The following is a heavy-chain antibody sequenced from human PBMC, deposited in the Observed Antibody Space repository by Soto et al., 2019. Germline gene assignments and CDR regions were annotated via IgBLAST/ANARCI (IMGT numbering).Heavy chain of an antibody. D-gene: IGHD2-15*01. CDR3: ARLGSGVRSVVHAFDI. CDR1: GGSISSDNYY. CDR2: IHYSGTT. V-gene: IGHV4-39*01. Sequence: SETLSLTCTVSGGSISSDNYYWAWIRPPPGKGLEWFGNIHYSGTTYYNPSLKSRVTISVDTSKNQFSLKLSSVTAADTAVYFCARLGSGVRSVVHAFDIWGQGTRVTV. J-gene: IGHJ3*02.